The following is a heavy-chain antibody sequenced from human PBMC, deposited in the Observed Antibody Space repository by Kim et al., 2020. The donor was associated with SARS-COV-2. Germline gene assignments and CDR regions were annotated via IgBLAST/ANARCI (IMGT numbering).Heavy chain of an antibody. CDR1: GFTFDDYA. D-gene: IGHD6-19*01. CDR2: ISWNSGSI. V-gene: IGHV3-9*01. Sequence: GGSLRLSCAASGFTFDDYAMHWVRQAPGKGLEWVSGISWNSGSIGYADSVKGRFTISRDNAKNSLYLQMNSLRAEDTALYYCAKDMRAVAAHDAFDIWG. J-gene: IGHJ3*02. CDR3: AKDMRAVAAHDAFDI.